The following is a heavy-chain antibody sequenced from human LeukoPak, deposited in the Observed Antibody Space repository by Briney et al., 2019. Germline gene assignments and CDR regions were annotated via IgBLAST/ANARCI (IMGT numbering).Heavy chain of an antibody. V-gene: IGHV3-23*01. Sequence: GGCLRDSCVSSGFTSSSLVMRWGRPGPGGGLGWVSAIRGGGGSTYNADSVKGRFTISRDNSKNTLYLQMNSLRAEDTAVYYCAKDINDLSPYYDSSGYYNYWGQGTLVTVSS. D-gene: IGHD3-22*01. CDR2: IRGGGGST. CDR3: AKDINDLSPYYDSSGYYNY. CDR1: GFTSSSLV. J-gene: IGHJ4*02.